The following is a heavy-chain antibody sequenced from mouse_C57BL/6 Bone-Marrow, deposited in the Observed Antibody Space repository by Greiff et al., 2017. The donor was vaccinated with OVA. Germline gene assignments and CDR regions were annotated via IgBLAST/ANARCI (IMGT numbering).Heavy chain of an antibody. CDR3: ARSDV. V-gene: IGHV5-9*01. CDR2: ISGGGGNS. J-gene: IGHJ1*03. Sequence: EVMLVESGGGLVKPGGSLKLSCAASGFTFSSYTMSWVRQTPEKRLELVATISGGGGNSYYPDSVKGRFPISRDKAKNTLYLQMSSLRSEDTALYYCARSDVWGTGTTVTVSS. CDR1: GFTFSSYT.